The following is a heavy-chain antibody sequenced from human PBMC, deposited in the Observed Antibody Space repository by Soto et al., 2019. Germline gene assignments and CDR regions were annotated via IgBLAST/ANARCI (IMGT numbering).Heavy chain of an antibody. CDR2: IYYSGST. CDR1: GGSISSSSYY. D-gene: IGHD5-18*01. J-gene: IGHJ5*02. V-gene: IGHV4-39*01. Sequence: QLQLQESGPGLVKPSETLSLTCTVSGGSISSSSYYWGWIRQPPGKGLEWIGSIYYSGSTYYNPSLKSRVTISVDTSKNQFSLKLSSVTAADTAVYYCARHPIGYSYDNWFDPWGQGTLVTVSS. CDR3: ARHPIGYSYDNWFDP.